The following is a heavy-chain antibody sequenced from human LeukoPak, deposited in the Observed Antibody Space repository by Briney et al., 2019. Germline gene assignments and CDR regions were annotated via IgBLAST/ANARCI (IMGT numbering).Heavy chain of an antibody. J-gene: IGHJ3*02. CDR2: ISSRSFTI. V-gene: IGHV3-48*02. CDR1: GFTFSAYS. D-gene: IGHD6-19*01. Sequence: SGGSLILPCAASGFTFSAYSMNWVRQAPGKGLDWVSYISSRSFTIYYADSVKGRFTISRDNAKNSLYLEMNSLRDEDTAVYYCARSVIAVAGYDAFDIWGQGTVVTVSS. CDR3: ARSVIAVAGYDAFDI.